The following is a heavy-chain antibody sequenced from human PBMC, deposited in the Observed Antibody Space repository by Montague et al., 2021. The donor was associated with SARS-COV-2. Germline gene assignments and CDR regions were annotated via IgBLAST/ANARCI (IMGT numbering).Heavy chain of an antibody. V-gene: IGHV4-34*01. J-gene: IGHJ6*03. D-gene: IGHD2-2*01. CDR3: ARARQDVVVPALGIGAYYYYYYMDV. CDR1: GGSFSGYY. Sequence: SETLSLTCAVYGGSFSGYYWSWVRRPPRKGLEWIGEITHSGNTNYNPYLKSRVTISVDKSKNQFSLKLSSVTAADTAVYYCARARQDVVVPALGIGAYYYYYYMDVWGKGTTVTVSS. CDR2: ITHSGNT.